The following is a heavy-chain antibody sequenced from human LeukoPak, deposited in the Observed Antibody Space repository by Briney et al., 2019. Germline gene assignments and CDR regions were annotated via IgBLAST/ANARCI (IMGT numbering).Heavy chain of an antibody. Sequence: ASVKVSCKASGYTLTDNHLYWVRQAPGQGLEWMGWIDPNSGVTHFAQNFQGRPTMTTDTSISTAYMELSRLTSDDTTVYYCARELGINAFDVWGQGTLVTVSS. CDR3: ARELGINAFDV. J-gene: IGHJ3*01. D-gene: IGHD1-26*01. CDR2: IDPNSGVT. CDR1: GYTLTDNH. V-gene: IGHV1-2*02.